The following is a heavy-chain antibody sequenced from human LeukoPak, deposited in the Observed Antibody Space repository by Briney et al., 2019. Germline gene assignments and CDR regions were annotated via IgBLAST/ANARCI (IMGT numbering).Heavy chain of an antibody. CDR1: GYTSTSYG. CDR2: ISAYNGNT. CDR3: ARDTPSIAYCGGDCYSDTFDY. V-gene: IGHV1-18*01. Sequence: ASVKVSCKASGYTSTSYGISWVRQAPGQGLEWMGWISAYNGNTNYAQKLQGRVTMTTDTSTSTAYMELRSLRSDDTAVYYCARDTPSIAYCGGDCYSDTFDYWGQGTLVTVSS. J-gene: IGHJ4*02. D-gene: IGHD2-21*02.